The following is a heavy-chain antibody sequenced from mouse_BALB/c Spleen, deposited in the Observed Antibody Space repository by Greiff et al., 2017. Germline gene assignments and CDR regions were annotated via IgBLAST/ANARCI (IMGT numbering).Heavy chain of an antibody. J-gene: IGHJ2*01. CDR2: ISSGGSYT. D-gene: IGHD2-14*01. V-gene: IGHV5-9-3*01. CDR3: ARLHYRYGFDY. CDR1: GFTFSSYA. Sequence: EVKVVESGGGLVKPGGSLKLSCAASGFTFSSYAMSWVRQTPEKRLEWVATISSGGSYTYYPDSVKGRFTISRDNAKNTLYLQMSSLRSEDTAMYYCARLHYRYGFDYWGQGTTLTVSS.